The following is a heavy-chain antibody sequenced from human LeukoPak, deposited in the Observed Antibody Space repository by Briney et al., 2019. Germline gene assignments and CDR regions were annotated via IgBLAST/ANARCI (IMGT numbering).Heavy chain of an antibody. Sequence: PGGSLRLSCEASGFTFTNAWMNWVRQAPGKGPEWVGRIKSKRDGGATDYAAPVKGRFTISRDDSKNTVYLQMNSLKTEDTGVYYCTRDLVAAAGPPPFDYWGQGTLVTVSS. CDR3: TRDLVAAAGPPPFDY. D-gene: IGHD6-13*01. V-gene: IGHV3-15*01. J-gene: IGHJ4*02. CDR2: IKSKRDGGAT. CDR1: GFTFTNAW.